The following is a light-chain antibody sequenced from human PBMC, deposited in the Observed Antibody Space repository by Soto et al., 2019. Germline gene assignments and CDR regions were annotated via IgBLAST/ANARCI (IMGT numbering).Light chain of an antibody. J-gene: IGLJ3*02. V-gene: IGLV7-43*01. CDR2: ATN. CDR3: LLYFGGAWV. CDR1: TGAVTGGNF. Sequence: QAVVTQEPPLTVSPGGTVTLTCASSTGAVTGGNFPNWFQQKPGQAPRALVYATNNKYSWTPARFSGSLLGGEAALTLSGVQPEDEADYYCLLYFGGAWVYGGGTKLTVL.